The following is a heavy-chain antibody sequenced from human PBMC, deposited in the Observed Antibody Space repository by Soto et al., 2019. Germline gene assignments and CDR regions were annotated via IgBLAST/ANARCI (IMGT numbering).Heavy chain of an antibody. CDR3: ARSITFDWLFFDY. J-gene: IGHJ4*02. CDR2: IYHCGST. CDR1: GASINRNNW. Sequence: PSETLSLTCTVSGASINRNNWWSWVRQAPGKGLEWIGEIYHCGSTNYNPSLKSRVTISVDKSKNQFSLKLSSVTAADTAVYYCARSITFDWLFFDYWGQGALVTVSS. V-gene: IGHV4-4*02. D-gene: IGHD3-9*01.